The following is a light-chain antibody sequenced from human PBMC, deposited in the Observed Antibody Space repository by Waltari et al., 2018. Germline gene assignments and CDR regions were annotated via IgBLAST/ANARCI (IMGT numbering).Light chain of an antibody. CDR2: GAS. V-gene: IGKV3-15*01. CDR1: ESVSSN. Sequence: EIVMTPSPDTLSVSPGERATLSRSASESVSSNLAWYQQKPGQAPRLLILGASTRATGIPARFSGSGSGTEFTLTISSLQSEDLAIYYCQQYTDWPPTWTFGQGTKVEI. CDR3: QQYTDWPPTWT. J-gene: IGKJ1*01.